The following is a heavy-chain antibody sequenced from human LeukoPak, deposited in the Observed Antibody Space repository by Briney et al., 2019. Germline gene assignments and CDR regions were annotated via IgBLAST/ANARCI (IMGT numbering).Heavy chain of an antibody. CDR1: GYTFTSYD. Sequence: ASVRVSCKASGYTFTSYDINWVRQATGQGLEWMGWMNPNSGNTSYAQKFQGRVTMTRDNSISTAYMELSSLRSDDTAVYYCASGGGSFDYWGQGTMVTVSS. D-gene: IGHD3-10*01. CDR3: ASGGGSFDY. V-gene: IGHV1-8*01. CDR2: MNPNSGNT. J-gene: IGHJ4*02.